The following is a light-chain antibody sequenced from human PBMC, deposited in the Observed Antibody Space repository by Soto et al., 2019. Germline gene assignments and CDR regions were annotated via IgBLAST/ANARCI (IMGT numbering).Light chain of an antibody. Sequence: QSALTQPPSASGSPGQSVTISCTGTSSDIGAYIYVSWYQQHPGKAPKLMISEVSRRPSGVPERFSGSKSGNTASLTVSGLQHEDQAPYSCSSYDGRNNFVFGTGTKVTV. V-gene: IGLV2-8*01. CDR3: SSYDGRNNFV. J-gene: IGLJ1*01. CDR2: EVS. CDR1: SSDIGAYIY.